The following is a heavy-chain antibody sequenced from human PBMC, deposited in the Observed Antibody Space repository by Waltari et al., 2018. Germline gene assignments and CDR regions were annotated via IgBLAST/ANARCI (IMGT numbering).Heavy chain of an antibody. CDR3: ARDRRMAVAGAEYFQY. CDR2: ISYDGNYK. J-gene: IGHJ1*01. D-gene: IGHD2-21*01. Sequence: QVQLVESGGGVVQPVTSLSLSGAASGLAFALYPSHWVRQAPGKGLEWLAIISYDGNYKFYADSVTGRFTVSRDNDEKTVYLEINSLRPDDTAIYYCARDRRMAVAGAEYFQYWGRGTVVTVSS. V-gene: IGHV3-30*04. CDR1: GLAFALYP.